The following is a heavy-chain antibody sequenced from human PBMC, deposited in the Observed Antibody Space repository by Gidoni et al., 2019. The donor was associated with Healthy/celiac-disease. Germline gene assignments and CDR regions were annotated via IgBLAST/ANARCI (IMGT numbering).Heavy chain of an antibody. CDR3: AKDLITGNPAPYYMDV. Sequence: VQLLESGGGLVQPGGSLRLSCTASGFPFSRYAMSRVRQAPGKGVEWVSAISGSGGSTYYADSVKGRFTISRDNSKNTLYLQMNSLRAEDTAVYYCAKDLITGNPAPYYMDVWGKGTTVTVSS. CDR2: ISGSGGST. D-gene: IGHD1-20*01. J-gene: IGHJ6*03. CDR1: GFPFSRYA. V-gene: IGHV3-23*01.